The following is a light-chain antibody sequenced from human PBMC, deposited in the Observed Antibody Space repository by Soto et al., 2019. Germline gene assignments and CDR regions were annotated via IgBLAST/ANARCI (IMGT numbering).Light chain of an antibody. Sequence: QSALTQPASVSGSPGQSITISCTGTSSDVGGYNYVSWYQQHPDKAPKLMIYDVSNRPSGVSNNFSGSRSGNTASLTISGLQAEDEADYYCSSYTSSSTVVFGGGTKLTVL. CDR3: SSYTSSSTVV. CDR2: DVS. CDR1: SSDVGGYNY. J-gene: IGLJ2*01. V-gene: IGLV2-14*01.